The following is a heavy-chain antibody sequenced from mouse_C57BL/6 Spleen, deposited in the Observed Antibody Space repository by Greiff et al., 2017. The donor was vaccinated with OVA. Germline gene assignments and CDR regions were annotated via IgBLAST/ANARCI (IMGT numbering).Heavy chain of an antibody. V-gene: IGHV1-85*01. CDR2: IYPRDGST. J-gene: IGHJ3*01. CDR1: GYTFTSYD. CDR3: ARSDCDYDGAAWFAY. D-gene: IGHD2-4*01. Sequence: QVQLQQSGPELVKPGASVKLSCKASGYTFTSYDINWVKQRPGQGLEWIGWIYPRDGSTKYNEKFKGKATLTVDTSSSTAYMELHSLTSEDSAVYVCARSDCDYDGAAWFAYWGQGTLVTVSA.